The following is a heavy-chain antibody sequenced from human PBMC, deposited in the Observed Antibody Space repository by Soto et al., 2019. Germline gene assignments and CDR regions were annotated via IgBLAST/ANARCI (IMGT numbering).Heavy chain of an antibody. V-gene: IGHV1-2*04. D-gene: IGHD6-19*01. CDR2: INPNSGGT. J-gene: IGHJ6*02. CDR3: ARDRRLYSSGWYGGYYYGMDV. CDR1: GYTFTGYY. Sequence: ASVKVSCKASGYTFTGYYMHWVRQAPGQGLEWMGWINPNSGGTNYAQKFQGWVTMTRDTSISTAYMELSRLRSDDTAVYYCARDRRLYSSGWYGGYYYGMDVWGQGTKVTVSS.